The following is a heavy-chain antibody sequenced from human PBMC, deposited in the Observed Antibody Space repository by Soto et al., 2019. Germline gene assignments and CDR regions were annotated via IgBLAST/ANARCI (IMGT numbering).Heavy chain of an antibody. CDR2: ISLGGDDK. CDR3: ASRVPHGTYGAPYFQH. V-gene: IGHV3-30*03. D-gene: IGHD1-26*01. J-gene: IGHJ1*01. Sequence: QVQLVESGGGVVQPGRSLRLSCAASGCTFSTYGMHWVRQAPGKGLEWVAVISLGGDDKYYADSVKGRFSISRDNSKNTLFLQMDSLRAEDTAVYYCASRVPHGTYGAPYFQHWGQGTLVTVSS. CDR1: GCTFSTYG.